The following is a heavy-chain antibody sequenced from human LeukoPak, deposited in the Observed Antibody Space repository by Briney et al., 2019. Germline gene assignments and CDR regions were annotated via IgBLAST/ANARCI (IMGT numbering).Heavy chain of an antibody. Sequence: PGGSLRLSCAASGFTFSSYAMSWVRQAPGKGLEWVSAISGSGGSTYYADPVKGRFTISRDNSKNTLYLQMNSLRAEDTAVYYCAKDQDIVVVPAAIGFDYWGQGTLVTVSS. CDR3: AKDQDIVVVPAAIGFDY. J-gene: IGHJ4*02. D-gene: IGHD2-2*01. V-gene: IGHV3-23*01. CDR1: GFTFSSYA. CDR2: ISGSGGST.